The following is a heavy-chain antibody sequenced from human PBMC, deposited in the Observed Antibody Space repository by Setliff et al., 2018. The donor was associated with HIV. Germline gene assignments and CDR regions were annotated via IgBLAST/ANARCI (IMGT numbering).Heavy chain of an antibody. CDR1: GYTFTSYA. D-gene: IGHD3-3*01. J-gene: IGHJ4*02. Sequence: ASVKVSCKASGYTFTSYAMHWVRQAPGQRLEWMGWINAGNGNTKYSQKFQGRVTITRDTSASTAYMELSSLRFEDTAVYYCAREIRNYDFWSGYWEDHYFDSWGQGTLVTVSS. V-gene: IGHV1-3*01. CDR2: INAGNGNT. CDR3: AREIRNYDFWSGYWEDHYFDS.